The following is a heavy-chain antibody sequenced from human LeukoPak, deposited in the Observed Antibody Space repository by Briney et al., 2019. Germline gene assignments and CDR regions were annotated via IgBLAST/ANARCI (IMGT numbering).Heavy chain of an antibody. J-gene: IGHJ4*02. CDR1: GFTFDDYG. V-gene: IGHV3-23*01. CDR3: AKDRGYCSGGSCYSDY. Sequence: GGSLRLSCAASGFTFDDYGMSWVRQAPGKGLEWVSGITSSGGSTYYADSVKGRFTISRDNSKNTLYLQMNSLRAEGTAIYYCAKDRGYCSGGSCYSDYWGQGTLVTVSS. CDR2: ITSSGGST. D-gene: IGHD2-15*01.